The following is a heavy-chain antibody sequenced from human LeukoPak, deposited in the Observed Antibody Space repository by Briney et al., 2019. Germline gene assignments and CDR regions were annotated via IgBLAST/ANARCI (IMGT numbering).Heavy chain of an antibody. CDR1: GGSFSGYY. V-gene: IGHV4-34*01. Sequence: SQTLSLTCAVYGGSFSGYYWSWIRQPPGKGLEWIGEINHSGSTNYSPSLKSRVTISVDTSKNQFSLKLSSVTAADTAVYYCARSMGQQLVRAFDYWGQGTLVTVSS. CDR3: ARSMGQQLVRAFDY. J-gene: IGHJ4*02. D-gene: IGHD6-6*01. CDR2: INHSGST.